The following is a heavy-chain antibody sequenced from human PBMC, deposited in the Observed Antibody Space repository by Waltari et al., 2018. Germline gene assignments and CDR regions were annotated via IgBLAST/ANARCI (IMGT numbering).Heavy chain of an antibody. CDR3: ARLYNTGWYGIDY. J-gene: IGHJ4*02. V-gene: IGHV3-7*01. D-gene: IGHD6-19*01. CDR2: IKQDGSEK. CDR1: GFTFSSYW. Sequence: EVQLVESGGGLVQPGGSLRLSCAASGFTFSSYWMSWVRQAPGKGLEWVANIKQDGSEKYSVYSVKGRFTISRDNAKNSLSLQMNSLRAEDTAVYFCARLYNTGWYGIDYWGQGTLVTVAS.